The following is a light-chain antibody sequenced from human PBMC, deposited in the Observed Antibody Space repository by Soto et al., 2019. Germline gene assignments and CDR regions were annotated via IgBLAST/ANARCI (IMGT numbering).Light chain of an antibody. CDR3: QQTYGTPQT. Sequence: GDRVTIPCRASQSISSYLNWYQQKPGKAPKLLIYAASSLQSGVPSRFSGSGSGTDFTLTISSLQPEDSATYHCQQTYGTPQTFGQGTKVDIK. J-gene: IGKJ1*01. V-gene: IGKV1-39*01. CDR2: AAS. CDR1: QSISSY.